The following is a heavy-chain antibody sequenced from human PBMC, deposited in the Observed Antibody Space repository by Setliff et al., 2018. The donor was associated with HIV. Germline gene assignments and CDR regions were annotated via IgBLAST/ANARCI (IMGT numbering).Heavy chain of an antibody. V-gene: IGHV4-39*01. CDR3: ARLRQWLAFFDS. Sequence: SETLSLTCTVSGGSISRGSYSWGWIRQPPGKGLEWIGSISYTGITNYNPSLKSLVTISVDTSQNQFSLKLTSVTAADTAVYYCARLRQWLAFFDSWGQGTLVTVSS. D-gene: IGHD6-19*01. CDR2: ISYTGIT. CDR1: GGSISRGSYS. J-gene: IGHJ4*02.